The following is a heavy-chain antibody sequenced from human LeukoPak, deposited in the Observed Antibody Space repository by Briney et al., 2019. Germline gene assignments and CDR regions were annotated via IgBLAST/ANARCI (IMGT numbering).Heavy chain of an antibody. J-gene: IGHJ4*02. Sequence: PGGSLRLSCEASGFTFSIYGMHWVRQAPGKGLEWVAVISYDGSKKYYADFVKGRFTISRDNSKNTLYLQMNSLRVEDAAVYYCAKKVPDNSGYYSIDYWGQGTLVTVSS. CDR3: AKKVPDNSGYYSIDY. D-gene: IGHD3-22*01. CDR1: GFTFSIYG. CDR2: ISYDGSKK. V-gene: IGHV3-30*18.